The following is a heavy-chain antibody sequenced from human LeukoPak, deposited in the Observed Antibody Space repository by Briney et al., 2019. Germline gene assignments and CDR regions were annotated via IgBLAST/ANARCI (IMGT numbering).Heavy chain of an antibody. CDR3: ARDWRAEAGPFDY. Sequence: PGGSLRLSCAASGFTFSSYGMHWVRQAPGKGLEWVAVIWYGGSNKYYADSVKGRFTISRDNSKNTLYLQMNSLRVEDTAVYYCARDWRAEAGPFDYWGQGTLVTVSS. CDR1: GFTFSSYG. J-gene: IGHJ4*02. V-gene: IGHV3-33*08. CDR2: IWYGGSNK. D-gene: IGHD6-13*01.